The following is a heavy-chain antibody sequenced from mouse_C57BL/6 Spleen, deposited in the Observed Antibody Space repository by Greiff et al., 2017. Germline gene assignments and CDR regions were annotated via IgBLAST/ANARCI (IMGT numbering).Heavy chain of an antibody. Sequence: EVQLQQSGPELVKPGASVKISCKASGYTFTDYYMNWVKQSHGKSLEWIGDINPNNGGTSYNQKFKGKGTLTVDKSSSTAYMELRSLTSEDSAVYYCARVFITTVVATYYYAMDYWGQGTSVTVSS. J-gene: IGHJ4*01. D-gene: IGHD1-1*01. V-gene: IGHV1-26*01. CDR2: INPNNGGT. CDR1: GYTFTDYY. CDR3: ARVFITTVVATYYYAMDY.